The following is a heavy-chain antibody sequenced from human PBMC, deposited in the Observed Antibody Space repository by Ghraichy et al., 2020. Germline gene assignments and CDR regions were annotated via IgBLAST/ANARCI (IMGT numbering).Heavy chain of an antibody. V-gene: IGHV3-33*01. D-gene: IGHD2-15*01. CDR1: GFTFSSYG. CDR3: ARARCSGGSCYLGLDY. Sequence: GSLRLSCAASGFTFSSYGMHWVRQAPGKGLEWVAVIWYDGSNKYYADSVKGRFTISRDNSKNTLYLQMNSLRAEDTAVYYCARARCSGGSCYLGLDYWGQETLVTVSS. J-gene: IGHJ4*02. CDR2: IWYDGSNK.